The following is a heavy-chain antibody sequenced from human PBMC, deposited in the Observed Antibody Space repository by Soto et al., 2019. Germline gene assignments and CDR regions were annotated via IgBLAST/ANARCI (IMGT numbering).Heavy chain of an antibody. CDR2: ISAYNGNT. CDR3: ERAEDILTGYYQGFDY. Sequence: ASVKVSCTTSGDTFTTYGISSGRQAPGQGLEWMGWISAYNGNTNYAPKVQGRVTMTKDPSTTKAYMELRSLRSDDTGVYYCERAEDILTGYYQGFDYWGQGTLVTVSS. D-gene: IGHD3-9*01. CDR1: GDTFTTYG. V-gene: IGHV1-18*01. J-gene: IGHJ4*02.